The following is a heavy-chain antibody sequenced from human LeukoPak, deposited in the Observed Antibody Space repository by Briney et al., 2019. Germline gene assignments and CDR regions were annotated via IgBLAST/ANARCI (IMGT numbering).Heavy chain of an antibody. CDR1: GFTFTSYS. CDR2: ISSSSYI. Sequence: GGSLRLSCAASGFTFTSYSMNWVRQAPGKGLEWVSSISSSSYISYADSVKGRFTISRDNAKNTLYLQMNSLRAEDTAVYYCARVLAAAGPDWGQGTLVTVSS. V-gene: IGHV3-21*01. D-gene: IGHD6-13*01. CDR3: ARVLAAAGPD. J-gene: IGHJ4*02.